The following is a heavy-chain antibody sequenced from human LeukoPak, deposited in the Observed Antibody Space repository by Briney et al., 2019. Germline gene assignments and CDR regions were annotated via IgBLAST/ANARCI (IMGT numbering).Heavy chain of an antibody. J-gene: IGHJ6*03. CDR2: IYYSGST. D-gene: IGHD3-10*01. V-gene: IGHV4-59*12. CDR1: GGSISPYY. Sequence: SETLSLTCTVSGGSISPYYWSWIRQPPGKGLEWIGYIYYSGSTNYNPSLKSRVTISVDTSKNQFSLKLSSVTAADTAVYYCARLTKNDSGSFRFGKKKRGYMDVWGKGTTVTISS. CDR3: ARLTKNDSGSFRFGKKKRGYMDV.